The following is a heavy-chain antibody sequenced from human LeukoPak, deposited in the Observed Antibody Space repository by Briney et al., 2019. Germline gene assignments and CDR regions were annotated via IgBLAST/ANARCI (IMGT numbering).Heavy chain of an antibody. CDR1: GFTFSSYS. CDR2: VSSTGGST. J-gene: IGHJ4*02. CDR3: AKKAQHTTIFGVAIDF. V-gene: IGHV3-23*01. Sequence: PGGSLRLSCEASGFTFSSYSMSWVRQAPGKGPEWVSTVSSTGGSTYYADSVKGRFTISRDNSKNTLYLQMNTLRAEDAAVYYCAKKAQHTTIFGVAIDFWGQGTLVTVSS. D-gene: IGHD3-3*01.